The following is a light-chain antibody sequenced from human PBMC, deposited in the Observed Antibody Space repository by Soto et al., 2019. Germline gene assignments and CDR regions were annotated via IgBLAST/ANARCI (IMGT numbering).Light chain of an antibody. CDR3: QQYGSTPYT. CDR2: GAS. V-gene: IGKV3-20*01. J-gene: IGKJ2*01. Sequence: EIVLTQSPGTLSLSPGERATLSCRASQSVSSSYLAWYQQKPGQAPRLLIYGASRRTTGIADRFSGSGSETELTTTISILDPEHFAVYYCQQYGSTPYTLGQGTKLEI. CDR1: QSVSSSY.